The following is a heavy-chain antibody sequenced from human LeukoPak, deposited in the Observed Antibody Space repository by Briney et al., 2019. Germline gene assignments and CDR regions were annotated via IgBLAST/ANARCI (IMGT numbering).Heavy chain of an antibody. V-gene: IGHV3-9*01. D-gene: IGHD1-26*01. CDR2: ISWNSGSI. CDR1: GFTFDDYA. J-gene: IGHJ5*02. Sequence: GRSLRLSCAASGFTFDDYAMHWVRQAPGKGLEWVSGISWNSGSIGYADSVKGRFTISRDNAKNSLYLQMNSLRAEDTALYYCAKGITEAQSGWFDPWGQGTLVTVSS. CDR3: AKGITEAQSGWFDP.